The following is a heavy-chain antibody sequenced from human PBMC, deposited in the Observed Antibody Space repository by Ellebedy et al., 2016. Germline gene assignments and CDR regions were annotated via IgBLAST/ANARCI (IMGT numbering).Heavy chain of an antibody. V-gene: IGHV3-64D*06. J-gene: IGHJ4*02. CDR1: GFSFSNYV. CDR3: CAGIDY. CDR2: ISSNGGST. D-gene: IGHD6-13*01. Sequence: GGSLRLSXSASGFSFSNYVMHWVRQAPGKGLEYVSGISSNGGSTYYTDSVKGRFTISRDNSKNTLYLQMSSLRAEYTAVYYCCAGIDYWGQGALITVSS.